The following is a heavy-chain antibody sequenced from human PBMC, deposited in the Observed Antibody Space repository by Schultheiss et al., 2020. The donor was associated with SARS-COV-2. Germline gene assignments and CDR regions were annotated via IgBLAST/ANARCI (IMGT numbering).Heavy chain of an antibody. CDR1: GGSISSYY. Sequence: SETLSLTCTVSGGSISSYYWSWIRQPPGKGLEWIGEINHSGSTNYNPSLKSRVTISVDKSKNQFSLKLSSVTAADTAVYYCASGVQITTPGAGMAMDVWGQGTTVTVSS. J-gene: IGHJ6*02. D-gene: IGHD3-22*01. V-gene: IGHV4-34*01. CDR3: ASGVQITTPGAGMAMDV. CDR2: INHSGST.